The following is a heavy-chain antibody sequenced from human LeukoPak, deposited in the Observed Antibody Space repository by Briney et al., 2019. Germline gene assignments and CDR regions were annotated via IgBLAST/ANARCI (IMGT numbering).Heavy chain of an antibody. CDR3: ARGLTVSIGNDFPYYYYYMDV. J-gene: IGHJ6*03. Sequence: ASVKVSCKASGYTFTGYYMHWVRQAPGQGLEWMGWINPNSGGTNYAQKFRGRVTMTRDTSTTTAYMELSRLRSDDTAVYYCARGLTVSIGNDFPYYYYYMDVWGKGTTVTVS. V-gene: IGHV1-2*02. CDR1: GYTFTGYY. CDR2: INPNSGGT. D-gene: IGHD3-3*01.